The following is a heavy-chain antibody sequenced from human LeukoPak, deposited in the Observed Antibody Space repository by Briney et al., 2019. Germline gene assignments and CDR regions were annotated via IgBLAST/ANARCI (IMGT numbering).Heavy chain of an antibody. D-gene: IGHD3-10*01. V-gene: IGHV3-11*01. Sequence: GGSLRLSCAASGFTFSDYYMSWIRQAPGKGLEWVSYISSSGSTIYYADSVKGRFTISRDNAKNSLYLQMNSLRAEDTAVYYCARDQMVRGVVYYYYYYGMDVWGQGTTVTVSS. CDR1: GFTFSDYY. J-gene: IGHJ6*02. CDR3: ARDQMVRGVVYYYYYYGMDV. CDR2: ISSSGSTI.